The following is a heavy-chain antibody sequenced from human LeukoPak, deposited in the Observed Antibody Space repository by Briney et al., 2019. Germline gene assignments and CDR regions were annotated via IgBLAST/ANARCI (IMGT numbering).Heavy chain of an antibody. J-gene: IGHJ4*02. CDR3: ARGRYGPRLGN. D-gene: IGHD3-16*01. CDR2: INNSGST. CDR1: GASFSDSY. Sequence: SEALSLTCAVYGASFSDSYWSWIRQSPEKGLEWIGEINNSGSTSYNPSLNSRVIMSVDRSKNQFSLRLTSVTAADTAVYYCARGRYGPRLGNWGQGTLVTVSS. V-gene: IGHV4-34*01.